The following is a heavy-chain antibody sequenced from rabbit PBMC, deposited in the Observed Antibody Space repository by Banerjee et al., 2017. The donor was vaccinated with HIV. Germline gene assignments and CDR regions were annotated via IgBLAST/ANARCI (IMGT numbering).Heavy chain of an antibody. CDR1: GFSFSTSYY. CDR3: ARAPAADYASNGHPHFN. J-gene: IGHJ4*01. V-gene: IGHV1S40*01. Sequence: QSLEESGGDLVKPGASLTLTRTASGFSFSTSYYMCWVRQAPGKGLEWIACIYAGSSGATYYASWAKGRFTISKASSTAVTLQMTSLTAADTATYFCARAPAADYASNGHPHFN. D-gene: IGHD6-1*01. CDR2: IYAGSSGAT.